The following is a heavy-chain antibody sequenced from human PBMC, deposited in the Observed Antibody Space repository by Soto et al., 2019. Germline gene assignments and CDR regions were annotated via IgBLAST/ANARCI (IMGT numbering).Heavy chain of an antibody. CDR1: GFTFSDYW. CDR3: VRGASGYGNFGY. Sequence: EVQLVESGGGLVQPGGSLRLSCGASGFTFSDYWMHWVRQAPGKGLVWVSRIYSATNYADSVKGRFIISRDNAKNTLYLQMNGLRDEDTAVYYCVRGASGYGNFGYWGQGILVTVSS. CDR2: IYSAT. J-gene: IGHJ4*02. V-gene: IGHV3-74*01. D-gene: IGHD5-12*01.